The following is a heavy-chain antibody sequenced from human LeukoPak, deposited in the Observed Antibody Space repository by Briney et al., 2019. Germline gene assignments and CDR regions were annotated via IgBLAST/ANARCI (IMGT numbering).Heavy chain of an antibody. V-gene: IGHV4-59*08. CDR3: ARRLLSGDSSAFDY. CDR2: IYYSGST. J-gene: IGHJ4*02. Sequence: PSETLSLTCTVSGGSLSSYYWSWIRQPPGRGLERIGYIYYSGSTNYNPSLKSRVTISVDTSKNQFSLKLSSVTAADTAVYYCARRLLSGDSSAFDYWGQGTLVTVSS. D-gene: IGHD3-22*01. CDR1: GGSLSSYY.